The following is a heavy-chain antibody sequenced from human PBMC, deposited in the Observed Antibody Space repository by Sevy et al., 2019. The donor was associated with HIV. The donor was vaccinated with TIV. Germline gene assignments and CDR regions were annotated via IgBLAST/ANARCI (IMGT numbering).Heavy chain of an antibody. Sequence: GGSLRLSCAASGFTFSSYDMSWVRQAPGKGLEWVSGISPTGGTTHYAESVKGRFIISRVNSKKTLFLQMNSLRAEDTALYYCAKDLEQQLGPDYWGQGTQVTVSS. CDR2: ISPTGGTT. V-gene: IGHV3-23*01. D-gene: IGHD6-13*01. J-gene: IGHJ4*02. CDR3: AKDLEQQLGPDY. CDR1: GFTFSSYD.